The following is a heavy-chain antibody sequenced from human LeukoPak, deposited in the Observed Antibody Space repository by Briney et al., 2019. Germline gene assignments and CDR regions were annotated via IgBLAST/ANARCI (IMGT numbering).Heavy chain of an antibody. D-gene: IGHD1-20*01. CDR2: TYYRSRWWH. Sequence: SQTLSLTCAISGDSVSSIDAAWNGIRHSPSRGLEWLGVTYYRSRWWHEYEEGVRSRIDINPDTSKNQFSPQLNSVTPEDTAVYYCARVGTSNWDGRGPFYFDFWGQGTPVTVSS. CDR3: ARVGTSNWDGRGPFYFDF. CDR1: GDSVSSIDAA. V-gene: IGHV6-1*01. J-gene: IGHJ4*02.